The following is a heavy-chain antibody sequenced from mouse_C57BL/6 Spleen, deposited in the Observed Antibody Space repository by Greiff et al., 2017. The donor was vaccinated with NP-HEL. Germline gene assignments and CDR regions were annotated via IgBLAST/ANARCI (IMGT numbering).Heavy chain of an antibody. J-gene: IGHJ3*01. CDR3: ARSGTYYGNSFAY. V-gene: IGHV1-52*01. Sequence: QVQLQQPGAELVRPGSSVKLSCKASGYTFTSYWMHWVKQRPIQGLEWIGNIDPSESETHYNQKFKDKATLTVDKSSSTAYMQLSSLTSEDSAVYYCARSGTYYGNSFAYWGQGTLVTVSA. CDR2: IDPSESET. D-gene: IGHD2-10*01. CDR1: GYTFTSYW.